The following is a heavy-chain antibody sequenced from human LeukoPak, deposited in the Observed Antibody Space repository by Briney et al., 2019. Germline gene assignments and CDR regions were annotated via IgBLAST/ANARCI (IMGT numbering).Heavy chain of an antibody. CDR2: INHSGST. CDR1: GGSFSGYY. D-gene: IGHD4-17*01. Sequence: SETLSLTCAVYGGSFSGYYWSWIRQPPGKGLEWIGEINHSGSTNYNPSLKSRVTISVDTSKNQFSLKLSSVTAADTAVYYCARTYFVTTVSPHYFDYWGQGTLVTVSS. V-gene: IGHV4-34*01. CDR3: ARTYFVTTVSPHYFDY. J-gene: IGHJ4*02.